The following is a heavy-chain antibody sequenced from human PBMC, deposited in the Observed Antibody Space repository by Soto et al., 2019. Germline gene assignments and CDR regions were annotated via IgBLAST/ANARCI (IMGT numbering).Heavy chain of an antibody. CDR2: ISSSSSTI. D-gene: IGHD5-12*01. CDR1: GFTFSSHS. J-gene: IGHJ4*02. V-gene: IGHV3-48*01. CDR3: ARDPGTQFYSGYDYLGPDY. Sequence: GGSLRLSCAASGFTFSSHSMNWVRQAPGKGLEWVSYISSSSSTIYSADSVKGRFTISRDNAKNSLYLQMNSLRAEDRVVYYCARDPGTQFYSGYDYLGPDYWGQGTLVTVSS.